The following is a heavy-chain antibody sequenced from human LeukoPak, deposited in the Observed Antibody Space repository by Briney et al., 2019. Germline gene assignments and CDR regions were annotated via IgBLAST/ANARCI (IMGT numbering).Heavy chain of an antibody. Sequence: ASVKVSCKASGYTFTGYYMHWVRQAPGQGLEWMGWINPNSGGTNYAQKFQGRVTMTRDTSISTAYMELSRLRSDDTAVYYCARDELLLWFGELYNWFDPWGQGTLVTVSS. CDR3: ARDELLLWFGELYNWFDP. J-gene: IGHJ5*02. D-gene: IGHD3-10*01. CDR1: GYTFTGYY. CDR2: INPNSGGT. V-gene: IGHV1-2*02.